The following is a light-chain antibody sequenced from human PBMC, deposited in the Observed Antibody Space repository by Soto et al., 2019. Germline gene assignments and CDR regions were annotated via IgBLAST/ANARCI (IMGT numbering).Light chain of an antibody. CDR1: QSVSSY. CDR2: GAS. V-gene: IGKV3-11*01. Sequence: PEIRCSSPREIATLSCRASQSVSSYLAWYQQKPGQAPRLLIYGASTRATGVPAMFSGSWSWTDFTRTSCRLDPEDVVVYYWQQHTTARMTFDQGTRLEIK. CDR3: QQHTTARMT. J-gene: IGKJ5*01.